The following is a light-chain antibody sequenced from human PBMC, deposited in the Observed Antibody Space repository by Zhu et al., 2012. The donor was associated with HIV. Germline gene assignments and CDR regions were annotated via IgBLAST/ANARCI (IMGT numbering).Light chain of an antibody. CDR1: QTVTK. Sequence: EIVLTQFPGTLSLSPGETTILSCKASQTVTKLAWYQQKPGQAPSLVIYNVINGATGIPDRFSGSGSGTDFTLTIRRLEPEDFAVYYCQQYGDSITFGPGTRVDFK. V-gene: IGKV3-20*01. CDR2: NVI. J-gene: IGKJ3*01. CDR3: QQYGDSIT.